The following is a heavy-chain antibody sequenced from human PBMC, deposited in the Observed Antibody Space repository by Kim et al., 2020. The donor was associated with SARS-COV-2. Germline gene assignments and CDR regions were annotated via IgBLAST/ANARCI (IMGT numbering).Heavy chain of an antibody. CDR3: ARDSHVSNIGEASAI. D-gene: IGHD3-10*02. J-gene: IGHJ3*02. CDR2: ISGSGGRT. V-gene: IGHV3-23*01. CDR1: GFTFSNYA. Sequence: GGSLRLSCAASGFTFSNYAMSWVRQAPGKGLEWVSSISGSGGRTFYADPVKGRFTISRDNSKSTLYLQMSSLRAEDTAVYYCARDSHVSNIGEASAIWG.